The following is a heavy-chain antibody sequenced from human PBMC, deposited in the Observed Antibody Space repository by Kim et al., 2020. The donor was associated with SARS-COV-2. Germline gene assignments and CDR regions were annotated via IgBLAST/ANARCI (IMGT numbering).Heavy chain of an antibody. D-gene: IGHD6-13*01. CDR2: FSAGFENA. V-gene: IGHV1-3*01. CDR1: GYSFTSYT. J-gene: IGHJ4*02. Sequence: ASVKVSCKASGYSFTSYTIHWVRQAPGQRFEWMGWFSAGFENAKYSQNFQGRVTITRDTSASTVSMELSSLRSEDTALYFCARGRGSNWSNLYYWDQGT. CDR3: ARGRGSNWSNLYY.